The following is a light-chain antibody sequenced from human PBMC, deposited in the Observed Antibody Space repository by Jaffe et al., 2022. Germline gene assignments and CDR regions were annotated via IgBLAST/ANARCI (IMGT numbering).Light chain of an antibody. CDR2: NDN. CDR3: AAWDDSLNGWV. Sequence: QSVLTQSPSASGTPGQRVTMSCSGSSSNIGGNTVNWYQHLPGAAPKLLMYNDNRRPSGVPDRFSASKSGTSGSLAISGLQSEDEAQYYCAAWDDSLNGWVFGGGTKVTVL. CDR1: SSNIGGNT. V-gene: IGLV1-44*01. J-gene: IGLJ3*02.